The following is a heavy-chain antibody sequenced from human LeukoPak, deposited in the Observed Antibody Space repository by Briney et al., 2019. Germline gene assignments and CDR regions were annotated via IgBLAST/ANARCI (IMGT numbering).Heavy chain of an antibody. CDR3: ARDRGASGKRGYSFDY. D-gene: IGHD5-18*01. J-gene: IGHJ4*02. CDR1: GGPISSGGYY. V-gene: IGHV4-31*03. CDR2: IYYSGST. Sequence: SETLSLTCTVSGGPISSGGYYWSWIRQHPGKGLEWIGYIYYSGSTYYNPSLKSRVTISVDTSKNQFSLKLSSVTAADTAVYYCARDRGASGKRGYSFDYWGQGTLVTVSS.